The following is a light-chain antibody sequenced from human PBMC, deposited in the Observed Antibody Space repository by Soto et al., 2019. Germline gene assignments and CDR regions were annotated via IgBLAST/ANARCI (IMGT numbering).Light chain of an antibody. CDR3: QKYKSAPRT. CDR1: QGISNY. V-gene: IGKV1-27*01. J-gene: IGKJ1*01. CDR2: AAS. Sequence: DIQMTQSPSSLSASVGDRVTITCRASQGISNYLAWYQQKPGKVPKLLIYAASTLQSGVPSRFSGSGSGTDXXLTISSXQXEDVXTYYCQKYKSAPRTFGQGTKVEIK.